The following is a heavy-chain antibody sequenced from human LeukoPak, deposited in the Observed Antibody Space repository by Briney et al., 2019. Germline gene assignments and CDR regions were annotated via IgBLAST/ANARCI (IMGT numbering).Heavy chain of an antibody. Sequence: ASVKVSCKASGYTFTGYYMHWVRQAPGQGLEGMGWINPNSGGTNYAQKFQGRVTMTRDTSISTAYMELSRLRSDDTAVYYCARERRIVVVPAAKNWFDPWGQGTLVTVSS. J-gene: IGHJ5*02. V-gene: IGHV1-2*02. CDR3: ARERRIVVVPAAKNWFDP. D-gene: IGHD2-2*01. CDR1: GYTFTGYY. CDR2: INPNSGGT.